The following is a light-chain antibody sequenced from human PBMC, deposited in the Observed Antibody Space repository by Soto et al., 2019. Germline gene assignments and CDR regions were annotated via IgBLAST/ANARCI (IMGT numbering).Light chain of an antibody. CDR3: AAWADRLDVYV. CDR2: STS. Sequence: QSVLTQPPSVSGAPGQRVTISCTGSSSNIGAGYVVHWYQQLSRDQQLPGTALKLLIYSTSQRSSGVPGRFSGSKSGASASLSISGLQSEDEADYYCAAWADRLDVYVFGTGTKVTVL. CDR1: SSNIGAGYV. V-gene: IGLV1-40*01. J-gene: IGLJ1*01.